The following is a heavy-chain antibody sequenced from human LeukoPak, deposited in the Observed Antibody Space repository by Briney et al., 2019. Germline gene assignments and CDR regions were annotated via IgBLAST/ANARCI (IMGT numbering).Heavy chain of an antibody. D-gene: IGHD5-12*01. Sequence: PGGSLRLSCVASGLTFSLYWMHWVRQVPGKGLVWVSRIKSDGSGATYADSVKGRFTISRDNAKSTLYLHMNSLRAEDTAVYYCVRDSGFGTYFDYWGQGTLVTVSS. V-gene: IGHV3-74*01. CDR3: VRDSGFGTYFDY. CDR1: GLTFSLYW. J-gene: IGHJ4*02. CDR2: IKSDGSGA.